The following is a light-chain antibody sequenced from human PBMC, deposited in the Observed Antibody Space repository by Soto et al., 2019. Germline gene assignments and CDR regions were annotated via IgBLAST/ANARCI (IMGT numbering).Light chain of an antibody. CDR3: QPYTSYSEA. CDR2: KAS. CDR1: QTISSW. Sequence: DIQMTQSPSTLSGSVGDRATITCRASQTISSWLAWYQQKPGKAPKLLIYKASTFKSGVPSRFSGSGSGTEFTLTISSLQPDDFATYYCQPYTSYSEAFGQGTKVELK. J-gene: IGKJ1*01. V-gene: IGKV1-5*03.